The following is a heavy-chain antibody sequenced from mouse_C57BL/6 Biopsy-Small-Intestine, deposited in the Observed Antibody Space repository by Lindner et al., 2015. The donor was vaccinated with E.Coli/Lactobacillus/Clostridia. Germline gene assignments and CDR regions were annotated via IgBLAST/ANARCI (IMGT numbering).Heavy chain of an antibody. CDR2: IYPGDGDT. V-gene: IGHV1-80*01. Sequence: VQLQESGAELVKPGASVKISCKASGYAFSSYWMNWVKQRPGKGLEWIGQIYPGDGDTNYNGKFKGKATLTADKSSSTAYMQLSSLTSEDSAVYFCARPITTVAAYYAMDYWGQGTSVTVSS. CDR3: ARPITTVAAYYAMDY. J-gene: IGHJ4*01. D-gene: IGHD1-1*01. CDR1: GYAFSSYW.